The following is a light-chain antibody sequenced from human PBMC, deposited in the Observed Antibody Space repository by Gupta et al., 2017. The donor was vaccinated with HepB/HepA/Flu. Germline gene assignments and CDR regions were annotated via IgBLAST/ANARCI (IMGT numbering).Light chain of an antibody. CDR3: QAWDSSTWV. Sequence: SYELTPPPSVSVSPGQTASITCSGDKLGDKYACWYQQKPGQSPVLDIYQDSKRAARIPDRVSGSNSANTATLTISGTEAVDDSYYYCQAWDSSTWVFGGGTKLTGL. V-gene: IGLV3-1*01. CDR1: KLGDKY. CDR2: QDS. J-gene: IGLJ2*01.